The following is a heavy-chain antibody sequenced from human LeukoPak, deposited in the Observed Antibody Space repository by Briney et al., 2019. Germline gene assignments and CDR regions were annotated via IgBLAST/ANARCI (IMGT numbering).Heavy chain of an antibody. CDR3: AKERSGTSVACTNFAS. Sequence: WGSLRLSCAASGFTFSSYAMSWVRQAPGKGLEWVSTISGSGGSTYYADSVKGRFTISRDNSKNTLYLQMNSLRAEDTAIYHCAKERSGTSVACTNFASWGQGTLGDVSS. V-gene: IGHV3-23*01. D-gene: IGHD6-19*01. CDR2: ISGSGGST. CDR1: GFTFSSYA. J-gene: IGHJ4*02.